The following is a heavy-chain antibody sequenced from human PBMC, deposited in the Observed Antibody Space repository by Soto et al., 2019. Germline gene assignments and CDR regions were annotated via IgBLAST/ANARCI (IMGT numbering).Heavy chain of an antibody. Sequence: GGSLRLSCAASGFTFSSYSMNWVRQAPGKGLEWVSYISSSSSTIYYADSVKGRFTISRDNAKNSLYLQMNSLRDEDTAVYYCARDRRSSSWVGYYGMDVWGQGTTVTVSS. CDR1: GFTFSSYS. CDR3: ARDRRSSSWVGYYGMDV. CDR2: ISSSSSTI. J-gene: IGHJ6*02. V-gene: IGHV3-48*02. D-gene: IGHD6-6*01.